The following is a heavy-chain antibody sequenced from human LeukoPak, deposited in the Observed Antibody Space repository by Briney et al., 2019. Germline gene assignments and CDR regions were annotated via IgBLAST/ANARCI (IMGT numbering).Heavy chain of an antibody. J-gene: IGHJ5*02. CDR1: SGSTNGYY. V-gene: IGHV4-59*01. CDR2: VAYSGAT. CDR3: ARTVSGYYFDA. D-gene: IGHD5-12*01. Sequence: SETLSLTCTVSSGSTNGYYWSWIRQPPGKRLEWIGYVAYSGATNYHLSFKSRVTISLDTSKTQFSLKLSSATAADTAFYYCARTVSGYYFDAWGPGTLVTVSS.